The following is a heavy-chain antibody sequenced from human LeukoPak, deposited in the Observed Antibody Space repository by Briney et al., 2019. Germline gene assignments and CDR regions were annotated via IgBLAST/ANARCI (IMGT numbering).Heavy chain of an antibody. V-gene: IGHV4-59*12. CDR3: ARKSSGWRLSY. CDR1: GGSISSYY. J-gene: IGHJ4*02. D-gene: IGHD6-19*01. CDR2: IYYSGST. Sequence: SETLSLTCTVSGGSISSYYWSWIRQPPGKGLEWIGYIYYSGSTNYNPSLKSRVTISVDTSKNQFSLKLSSVTAADTAVYYCARKSSGWRLSYWGQGTLVTVSS.